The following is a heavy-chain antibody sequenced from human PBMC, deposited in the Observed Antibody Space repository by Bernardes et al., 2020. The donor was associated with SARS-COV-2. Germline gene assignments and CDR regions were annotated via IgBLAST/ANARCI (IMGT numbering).Heavy chain of an antibody. CDR1: GFTFSSHW. J-gene: IGHJ4*02. Sequence: GGFLRLSCAASGFTFSSHWMHWVRQAQGKGLGGLSRISEDGTYTDYAGPVRGRFTISRGNAKNTVYLQMNSLRVDDTAVYYCARDTFGDGALFDYWGQGNLVTVSS. CDR2: ISEDGTYT. D-gene: IGHD3-10*01. V-gene: IGHV3-74*01. CDR3: ARDTFGDGALFDY.